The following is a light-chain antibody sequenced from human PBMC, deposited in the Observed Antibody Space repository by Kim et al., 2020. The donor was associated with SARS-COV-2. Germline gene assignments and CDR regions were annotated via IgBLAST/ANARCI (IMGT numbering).Light chain of an antibody. Sequence: EIVLTQSPGTLSLSPGETATLSCRASQSISGALLAWYQQRPGQAPRLLMSGASIRATGIPDRFSGSGSGTDFTLTISRLETDDFAVYYCQQYGTTPLTFGGGTKVDIK. CDR1: QSISGAL. CDR3: QQYGTTPLT. V-gene: IGKV3-20*01. CDR2: GAS. J-gene: IGKJ4*01.